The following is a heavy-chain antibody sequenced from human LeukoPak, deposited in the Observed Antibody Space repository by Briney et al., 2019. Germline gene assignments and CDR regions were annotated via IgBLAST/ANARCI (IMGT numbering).Heavy chain of an antibody. V-gene: IGHV3-48*04. D-gene: IGHD3-10*01. J-gene: IGHJ4*02. Sequence: PGGSLRLSCAASGFTFSSYSMNWVRQAPGKGLEWVPYISSSSSTIYYADSVKGRFTISRDNAKNTLYLQMNSLRTEDTAVYYCARGANYYGSGSKTYFDYWGQGTLVTVSS. CDR1: GFTFSSYS. CDR2: ISSSSSTI. CDR3: ARGANYYGSGSKTYFDY.